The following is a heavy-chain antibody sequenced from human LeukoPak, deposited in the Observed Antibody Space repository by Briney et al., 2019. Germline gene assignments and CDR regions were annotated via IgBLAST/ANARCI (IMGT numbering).Heavy chain of an antibody. J-gene: IGHJ5*02. CDR1: GGSISSGSYY. D-gene: IGHD1-26*01. CDR3: ARVFLGWERGWFDP. CDR2: IYYSGST. Sequence: PSQTLSLTCTVSGGSISSGSYYWSWIRQPPGKGLEWIGSIYYSGSTYYNPSLKSRVTISVDTSKNQFSLKLSSVTAADTAVYYCARVFLGWERGWFDPWGQGTLVTVSS. V-gene: IGHV4-39*07.